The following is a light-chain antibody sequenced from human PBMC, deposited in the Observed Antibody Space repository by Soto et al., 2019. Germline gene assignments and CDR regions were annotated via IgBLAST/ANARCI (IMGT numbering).Light chain of an antibody. V-gene: IGKV3-20*01. Sequence: ESVLTQSPGTLSLSPGERATLSCRASQSVSSSFLAWYQLKPGQAPRLLIYGASSRATGIPDRFSGSGSGTDFTLTISRLETEDFAVYYCQQYYSSPWTFGLGTKVESK. CDR3: QQYYSSPWT. CDR1: QSVSSSF. CDR2: GAS. J-gene: IGKJ1*01.